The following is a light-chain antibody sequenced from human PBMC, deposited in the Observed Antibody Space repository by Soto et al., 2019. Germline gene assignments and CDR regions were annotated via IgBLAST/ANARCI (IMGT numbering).Light chain of an antibody. CDR2: SAS. J-gene: IGKJ4*01. V-gene: IGKV1-39*01. Sequence: DIQMTQSPSSLSAFVGDSVTITCHASQRISTFLNWYHQKPGKAPKRLIYSASYLQSGVPSNFSGSGSGTDFTLSIVTLQPEDFGTYFCQQSYRLPLTFGGGTKV. CDR1: QRISTF. CDR3: QQSYRLPLT.